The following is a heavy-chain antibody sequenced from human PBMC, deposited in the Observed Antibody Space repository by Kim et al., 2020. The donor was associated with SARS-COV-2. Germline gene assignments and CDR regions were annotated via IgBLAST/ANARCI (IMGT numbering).Heavy chain of an antibody. V-gene: IGHV4-34*01. Sequence: SETLSLTCAVYGGSFSGYNWGWIRQPPGKGLEWIGEINHSGGTNNNPSSKSRVTITLDTYKNQFSLKLSSMPAADTAAYYCARERATYYDSRGYYY. D-gene: IGHD3-22*01. CDR3: ARERATYYDSRGYYY. CDR2: INHSGGT. CDR1: GGSFSGYN. J-gene: IGHJ6*01.